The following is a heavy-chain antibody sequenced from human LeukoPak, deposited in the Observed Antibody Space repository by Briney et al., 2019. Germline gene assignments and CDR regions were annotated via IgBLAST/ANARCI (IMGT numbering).Heavy chain of an antibody. V-gene: IGHV3-23*01. CDR3: AKDSPTGARWYYDFWSGPYYFDY. J-gene: IGHJ4*02. Sequence: GGSLRLSCAASGFTFSSYAMSWVRQAPGKGLEWVSAISGSGGSTYYADSVKGRFTISRDNSKNTLYLQMNSLRAEGTAVYYCAKDSPTGARWYYDFWSGPYYFDYWGQGTLVTVSS. D-gene: IGHD3-3*01. CDR1: GFTFSSYA. CDR2: ISGSGGST.